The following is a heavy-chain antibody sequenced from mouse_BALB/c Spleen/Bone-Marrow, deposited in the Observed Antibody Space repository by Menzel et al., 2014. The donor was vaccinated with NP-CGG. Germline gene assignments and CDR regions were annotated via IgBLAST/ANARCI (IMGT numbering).Heavy chain of an antibody. D-gene: IGHD4-1*01. CDR1: GFSLTGYG. CDR2: IWGDGST. CDR3: ARELGHYAMDY. Sequence: QVQLKQSGPGLVAPSQSLSITCTVSGFSLTGYGVNWVRQPPGKGLEWLGMIWGDGSTDYNSALKSRLSISKDNSKSQVFLKMNRLQTDEAARYYCARELGHYAMDYWGQGTSVTVSS. J-gene: IGHJ4*01. V-gene: IGHV2-6-7*01.